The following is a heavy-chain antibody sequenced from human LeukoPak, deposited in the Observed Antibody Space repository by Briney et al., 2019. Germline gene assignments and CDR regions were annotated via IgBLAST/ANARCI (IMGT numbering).Heavy chain of an antibody. Sequence: SETLSLTCAVYGGSFSGYYWSWIRQPPGKGLEWIGEINHSGSTNYNPSLKSRVTISVDTSKNQFSLKLSSVTAADTAVYYCARQRRAFWFGELSRRDYYYYMDVWGKGTTVTISS. CDR3: ARQRRAFWFGELSRRDYYYYMDV. CDR1: GGSFSGYY. J-gene: IGHJ6*03. CDR2: INHSGST. V-gene: IGHV4-34*01. D-gene: IGHD3-10*01.